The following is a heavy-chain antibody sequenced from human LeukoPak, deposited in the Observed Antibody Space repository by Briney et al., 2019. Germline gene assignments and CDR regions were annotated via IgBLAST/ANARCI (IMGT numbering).Heavy chain of an antibody. V-gene: IGHV4-59*08. Sequence: SETLSLTCTVSGGSISSYYWSWIRQPPGKGLEWIGYIYYSGSTNYNPSLKSRVTISVDTPKNQFSLKLTSVTAADTAVYYCARGYGSGSYYFDYWGQGTLVTVSS. CDR1: GGSISSYY. CDR3: ARGYGSGSYYFDY. J-gene: IGHJ4*02. D-gene: IGHD3-10*01. CDR2: IYYSGST.